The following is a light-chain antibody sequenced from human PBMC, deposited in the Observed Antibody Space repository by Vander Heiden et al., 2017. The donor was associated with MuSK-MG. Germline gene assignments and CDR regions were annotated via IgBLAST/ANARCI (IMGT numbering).Light chain of an antibody. CDR2: KAS. J-gene: IGKJ1*01. CDR1: QSISSW. CDR3: QQYTSFAWT. Sequence: DIQMTQSPSTLSASVGDRVTITCRASQSISSWLAWYQQKPGKAPNLLIYKASSLESGVPSRFSGTGSGTEFTLTIISLQPDDFATYYCQQYTSFAWTFGQGTKVEIK. V-gene: IGKV1-5*03.